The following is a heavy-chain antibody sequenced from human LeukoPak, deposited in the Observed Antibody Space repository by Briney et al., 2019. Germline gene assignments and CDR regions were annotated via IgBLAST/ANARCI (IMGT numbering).Heavy chain of an antibody. D-gene: IGHD1-1*01. V-gene: IGHV4-59*12. CDR2: IYYSGST. Sequence: SETLSLTCTVSGGSISSYYWSWIRQPPGKGLERIGYIYYSGSTNYNPSLKSRVTMSVDTSKNQFSLKLSSVTAADTAVYYCAGDRGTWNDDGFDYWGQGTLVTVSS. CDR1: GGSISSYY. J-gene: IGHJ4*02. CDR3: AGDRGTWNDDGFDY.